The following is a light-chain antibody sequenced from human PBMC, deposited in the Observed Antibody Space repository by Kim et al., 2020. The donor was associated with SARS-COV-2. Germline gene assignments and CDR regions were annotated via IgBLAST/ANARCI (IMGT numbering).Light chain of an antibody. CDR2: EDD. CDR3: QSYNRDNVL. V-gene: IGLV6-57*04. Sequence: NFMLTQAHSVSESPGKTVTISCTRSSGSIDDIYVQWYQQRPGGVPTTVIYEDDQRPSGVSDRFSGSIDNSSNSASLTISGLRTEDEADYYCQSYNRDNVLFGGGTQLTVL. CDR1: SGSIDDIY. J-gene: IGLJ2*01.